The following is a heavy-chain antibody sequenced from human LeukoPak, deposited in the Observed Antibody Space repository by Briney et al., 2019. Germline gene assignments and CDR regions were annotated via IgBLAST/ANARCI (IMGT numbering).Heavy chain of an antibody. CDR3: PRGSSSSTSCNIDY. D-gene: IGHD2-2*01. CDR1: GFTLSSYS. CDR2: VSSSSTFI. J-gene: IGHJ4*02. V-gene: IGHV3-21*01. Sequence: PGGSLRLSCAASGFTLSSYSMNWVRQAPGKGLEWVSSVSSSSTFIHYADSLKGRFTISRDNAKNSLYLQLNSLGAEDTAVYYCPRGSSSSTSCNIDYWGQGTLVTVSS.